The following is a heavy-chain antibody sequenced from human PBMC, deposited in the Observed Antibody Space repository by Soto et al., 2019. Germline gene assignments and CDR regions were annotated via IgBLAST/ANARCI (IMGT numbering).Heavy chain of an antibody. J-gene: IGHJ6*02. Sequence: QVQLQQWGAGLLKPSETLSLTCAVNGGSFSAYYWTWIRQPPGRGLEWIGEIDHSVSTNYNPSLESRVTISMNTAKNRSTLNVTSVTAADTAVYYCVRGVRYSGMDVWGQGTTVTVS. CDR3: VRGVRYSGMDV. V-gene: IGHV4-34*01. D-gene: IGHD2-15*01. CDR1: GGSFSAYY. CDR2: IDHSVST.